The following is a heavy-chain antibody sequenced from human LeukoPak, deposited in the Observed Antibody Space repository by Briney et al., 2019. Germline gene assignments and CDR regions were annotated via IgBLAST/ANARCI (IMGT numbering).Heavy chain of an antibody. Sequence: PSETLSLTCTVSGGSISSSSYYWGWIRQPPGKGLEWIGSIYYSGSTYYNPSLKSRVTISVDTSKNQFSLKLSSVTAADTAVYYCARDRDGPIFGPRRRVNYYYMDVWGKGTTVTVSS. CDR3: ARDRDGPIFGPRRRVNYYYMDV. V-gene: IGHV4-39*07. J-gene: IGHJ6*03. CDR1: GGSISSSSYY. D-gene: IGHD3-3*01. CDR2: IYYSGST.